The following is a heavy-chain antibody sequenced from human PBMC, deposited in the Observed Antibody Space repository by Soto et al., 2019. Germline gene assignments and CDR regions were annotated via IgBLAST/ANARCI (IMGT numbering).Heavy chain of an antibody. Sequence: QGQLVQSGPEVKKPGASVKVSCKASGYTFTRYGISWVRQAPVQGLEWMGWISGYNGDTKYAQKFQGRVTMPIDTSTTTAYMELRSLTSDDSAVYYCAKNGQPPYYYYGMDVWGQGTTVTVSS. CDR2: ISGYNGDT. V-gene: IGHV1-18*01. CDR1: GYTFTRYG. D-gene: IGHD2-8*01. CDR3: AKNGQPPYYYYGMDV. J-gene: IGHJ6*02.